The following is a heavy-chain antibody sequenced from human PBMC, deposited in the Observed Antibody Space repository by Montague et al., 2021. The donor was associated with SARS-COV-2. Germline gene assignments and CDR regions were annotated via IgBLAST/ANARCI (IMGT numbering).Heavy chain of an antibody. Sequence: SETLSLTCAVSGGSISSSNWWSWFRQPPGKGLEWIGEIYHSGNTNYNPSLQSRFTISVDNSKNQLSLRLISVTAADTAVYYCATSSILGAHRFDYWGQGTLVTVSS. D-gene: IGHD3-16*01. CDR1: GGSISSSNW. V-gene: IGHV4-4*02. CDR2: IYHSGNT. J-gene: IGHJ4*02. CDR3: ATSSILGAHRFDY.